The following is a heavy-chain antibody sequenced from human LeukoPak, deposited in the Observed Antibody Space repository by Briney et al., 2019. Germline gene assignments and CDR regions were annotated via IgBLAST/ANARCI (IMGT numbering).Heavy chain of an antibody. CDR2: IWYDRSNK. Sequence: GRSLRLSCAASGFTFSSYGIHWVRQAPGKGLEWVAVIWYDRSNKYYADSVKGRFTISRDNSKDTLYLQMNSLRAEDTAVYYCARGLDYGDFMVDWGQGTLVTVSS. CDR3: ARGLDYGDFMVD. V-gene: IGHV3-33*01. J-gene: IGHJ4*02. D-gene: IGHD4-17*01. CDR1: GFTFSSYG.